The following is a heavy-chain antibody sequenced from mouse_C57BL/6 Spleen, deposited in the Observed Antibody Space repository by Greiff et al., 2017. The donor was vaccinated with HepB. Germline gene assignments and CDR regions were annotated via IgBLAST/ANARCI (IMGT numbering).Heavy chain of an antibody. D-gene: IGHD1-1*01. CDR2: ISNGGGST. Sequence: EVKLMESGGGLVQPGGSLKLSCAASGFTFSDYYMYWVRQTPEKRLEWVAYISNGGGSTYYPDTVKGRFTISRDNAKNTLYLQMSRLKSEDTAMYYCARGFYYYGSSYNYAMDYWGQGTSVTVSS. CDR1: GFTFSDYY. V-gene: IGHV5-12*01. CDR3: ARGFYYYGSSYNYAMDY. J-gene: IGHJ4*01.